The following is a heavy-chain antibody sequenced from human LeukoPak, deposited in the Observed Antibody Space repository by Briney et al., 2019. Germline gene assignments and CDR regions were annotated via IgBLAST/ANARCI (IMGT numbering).Heavy chain of an antibody. Sequence: PSETLSLTCTVSGVSISSDNFYWSWIRRPPGKGLEWVGYIYHSGSTYYNPSLKSRVTISVDRSKNQFSLKLSSVTAADTAVYYCARLGYYGSGSYAFDIWGQGTMVTVSS. CDR1: GVSISSDNFY. J-gene: IGHJ3*02. CDR3: ARLGYYGSGSYAFDI. V-gene: IGHV4-30-2*01. D-gene: IGHD3-10*01. CDR2: IYHSGST.